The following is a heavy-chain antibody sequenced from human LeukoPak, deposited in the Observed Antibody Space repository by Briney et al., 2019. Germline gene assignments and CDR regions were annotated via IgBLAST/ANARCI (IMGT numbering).Heavy chain of an antibody. Sequence: ASVKVSCKASGGTFRSYGINWVRQAPGQGLEWMGIINPSGGSTSYAQKFQGRVTMTRDTSTSTVYMELSSLRSEDTAVYYCARDKAAARITNWFDPWGQGALVTVSS. D-gene: IGHD6-13*01. CDR3: ARDKAAARITNWFDP. CDR2: INPSGGST. CDR1: GGTFRSYG. J-gene: IGHJ5*02. V-gene: IGHV1-46*01.